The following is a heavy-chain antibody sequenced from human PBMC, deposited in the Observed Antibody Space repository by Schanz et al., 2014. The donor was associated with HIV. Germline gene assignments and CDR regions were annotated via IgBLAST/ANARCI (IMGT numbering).Heavy chain of an antibody. Sequence: EVQLLESGGGLEQPGGSLRLSCAASGFNFNNYAMTWVRQAPGKGLEWVSTISAGVGTASYADSVKGRFTISRDNSKKMWFLQMNRLRAEDTAVYYCAIRTPMISFGAFDIWGRGTMVTVSS. V-gene: IGHV3-23*01. CDR2: ISAGVGTA. CDR1: GFNFNNYA. D-gene: IGHD3-16*01. CDR3: AIRTPMISFGAFDI. J-gene: IGHJ3*02.